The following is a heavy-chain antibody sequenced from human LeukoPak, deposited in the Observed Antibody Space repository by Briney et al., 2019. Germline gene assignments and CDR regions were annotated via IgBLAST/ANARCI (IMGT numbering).Heavy chain of an antibody. CDR2: IGTAGDT. V-gene: IGHV3-13*01. J-gene: IGHJ6*02. D-gene: IGHD3-10*01. CDR1: GFTFSSYD. CDR3: ARGNPDGSGSYPYYYGMDV. Sequence: GGSPRLSCAASGFTFSSYDMHWVRQATGKGLEWVSAIGTAGDTYYPGSVKGRFTISRENAKNSLYLQMNSLRAGDTAVYYCARGNPDGSGSYPYYYGMDVWGQGTTVTVSS.